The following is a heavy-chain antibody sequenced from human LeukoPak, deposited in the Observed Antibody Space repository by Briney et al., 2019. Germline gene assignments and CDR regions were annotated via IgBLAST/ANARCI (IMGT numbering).Heavy chain of an antibody. CDR1: GFNFDQYA. D-gene: IGHD7-27*01. CDR3: VRSVGSDWGHFDF. CDR2: ITWNSGTI. Sequence: GRSLRLSCAASGFNFDQYAMFWVRQAPGKGLEWVTGITWNSGTIAYADSVKGRFTISRDNAKSSLYLQMYSLRSEDTALYYCVRSVGSDWGHFDFRGQGTLVTVSS. V-gene: IGHV3-9*01. J-gene: IGHJ4*02.